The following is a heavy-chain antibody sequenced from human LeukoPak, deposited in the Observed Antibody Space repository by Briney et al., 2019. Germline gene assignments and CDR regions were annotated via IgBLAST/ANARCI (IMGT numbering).Heavy chain of an antibody. V-gene: IGHV3-64*01. CDR1: GFTFSTYA. D-gene: IGHD6-19*01. CDR2: ISPNGGST. Sequence: PGGSLRLSCAASGFTFSTYAMHWVRQAPGTGLEYVSAISPNGGSTYYANSVKGRFTIPRDNSKNTLYLQMGSLRAEDMAVYYCARDRILVSSGWDIGDAFDIWGQGTTVTVSS. CDR3: ARDRILVSSGWDIGDAFDI. J-gene: IGHJ3*02.